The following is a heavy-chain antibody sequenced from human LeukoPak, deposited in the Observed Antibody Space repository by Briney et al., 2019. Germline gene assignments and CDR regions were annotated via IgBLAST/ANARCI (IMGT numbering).Heavy chain of an antibody. CDR1: GYTFTGYY. D-gene: IGHD2-2*01. V-gene: IGHV1-69*13. CDR2: IIPIFGTA. J-gene: IGHJ4*02. CDR3: ARDPAPYCSSTSCYL. Sequence: GASVKVSCKASGYTFTGYYMHWVRQAPGQGLEWMGGIIPIFGTANYAQKFQGRVTITADESTSTAYMELSSLRSEDTAVYYCARDPAPYCSSTSCYLWGQGTLVTVSS.